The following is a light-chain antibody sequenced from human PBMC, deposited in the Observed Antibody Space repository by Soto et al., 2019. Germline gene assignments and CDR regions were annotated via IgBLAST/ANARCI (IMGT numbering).Light chain of an antibody. CDR2: DAS. Sequence: DIQMTQSPATLSASVGDRVTITCRASQSISSWLAWYQQKPGKVPKLLIDDASSLESGVPSRFSGSGSGTDFTLTISSLQPDDFATYYCQHYNTYPWTFGQGTKV. CDR3: QHYNTYPWT. CDR1: QSISSW. J-gene: IGKJ1*01. V-gene: IGKV1-5*01.